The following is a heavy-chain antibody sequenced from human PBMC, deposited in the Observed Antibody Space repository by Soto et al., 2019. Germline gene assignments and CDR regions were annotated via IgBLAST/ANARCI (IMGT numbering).Heavy chain of an antibody. CDR2: ISSSSNTI. CDR1: GFTFSSYS. CDR3: VRDAPPDDY. J-gene: IGHJ4*02. Sequence: EVQLVESGGGLVQPGGSLRLSCAASGFTFSSYSMNWVRQAPGKGLEWASYISSSSNTIYYADSVKGRFTISRDNAKNSLYLQMNSLRAEDTGVYYCVRDAPPDDYWCQGTLVTVSS. V-gene: IGHV3-48*01.